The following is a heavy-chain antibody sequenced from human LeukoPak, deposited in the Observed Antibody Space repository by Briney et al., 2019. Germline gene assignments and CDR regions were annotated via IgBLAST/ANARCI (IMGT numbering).Heavy chain of an antibody. J-gene: IGHJ4*02. Sequence: GGSLRLSCTASGFTFGDYAMSWFRQAPGKGLEWVGFIRSKAYGRTTEYAASVKGRFTISRDDSKSIAYLQMNSLKTEDTAVYYCTRYYDFWSGYYKKDIAAAGDFDYWGQGTLVTVSS. CDR3: TRYYDFWSGYYKKDIAAAGDFDY. CDR1: GFTFGDYA. D-gene: IGHD3-3*01. V-gene: IGHV3-49*03. CDR2: IRSKAYGRTT.